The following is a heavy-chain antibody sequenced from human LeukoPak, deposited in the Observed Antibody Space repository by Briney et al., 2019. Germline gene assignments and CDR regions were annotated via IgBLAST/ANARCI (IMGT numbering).Heavy chain of an antibody. D-gene: IGHD6-13*01. Sequence: GESLKISCQASGYSFTSYWIGWVRQLPGKGLEWMGIIYPGDSDTRYSPSFQGQVTISADKSISTAYLQWSSLKASDTAMYYCARIPAAAKVYYYYYYMDVWGKGTTVTVSS. CDR2: IYPGDSDT. CDR1: GYSFTSYW. J-gene: IGHJ6*03. CDR3: ARIPAAAKVYYYYYYMDV. V-gene: IGHV5-51*01.